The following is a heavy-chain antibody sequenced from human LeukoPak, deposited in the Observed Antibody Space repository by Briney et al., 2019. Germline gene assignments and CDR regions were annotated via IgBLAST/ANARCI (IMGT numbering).Heavy chain of an antibody. CDR3: ARVRVGGRMGFLFDY. V-gene: IGHV1-69*13. J-gene: IGHJ4*02. CDR2: IIPIFGTA. Sequence: SVKVSCKASGGTFSSYAISWVRQAPGQGLEWMGGIIPIFGTANYAQKFQGRVTITADESTSTAYMELSSLRSEDTAVYYCARVRVGGRMGFLFDYWGQGTLVTVSS. D-gene: IGHD2-8*01. CDR1: GGTFSSYA.